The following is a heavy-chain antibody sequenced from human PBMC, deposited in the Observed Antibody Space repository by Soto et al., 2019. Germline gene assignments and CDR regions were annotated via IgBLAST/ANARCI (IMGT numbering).Heavy chain of an antibody. CDR3: ARDPGSSGWYAAFDI. D-gene: IGHD6-19*01. Sequence: GASVKVSCKASGYTFTSYGISWVRQAPGQGLEWMGWTSAYNGNTNYAQKLQGRVTMTTDTSTSTAYMELRSLRSDDTAVYYCARDPGSSGWYAAFDIWGQGTMVTVSS. CDR1: GYTFTSYG. J-gene: IGHJ3*02. CDR2: TSAYNGNT. V-gene: IGHV1-18*01.